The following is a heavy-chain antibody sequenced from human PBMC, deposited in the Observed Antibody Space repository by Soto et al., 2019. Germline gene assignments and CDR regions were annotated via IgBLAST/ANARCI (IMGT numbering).Heavy chain of an antibody. CDR1: GFTFNNYG. CDR3: AKGKGAGATPDGANC. Sequence: EVQVLESGGGLVQHGGSLRLSCAASGFTFNNYGMNCVRQARGKGLEWVSGIRSDGDTTYNSDYVKGRFTVSRDTFKNTVYLQMNSLRVEDSAVYYCAKGKGAGATPDGANCWGQGTLVTVSS. J-gene: IGHJ4*02. D-gene: IGHD1-26*01. V-gene: IGHV3-23*01. CDR2: IRSDGDTT.